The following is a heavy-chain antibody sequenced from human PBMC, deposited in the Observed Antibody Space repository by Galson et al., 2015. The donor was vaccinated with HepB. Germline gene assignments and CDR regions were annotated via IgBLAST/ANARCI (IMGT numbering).Heavy chain of an antibody. CDR3: AATVFGVVMNYYYMGV. V-gene: IGHV1-69*06. J-gene: IGHJ6*03. Sequence: SVKVSCKASGGTFTRLTINWVRQAPGQGLEWMGGISPMFGTAKYAEKFQGRVTITADTSTSAAYMDVSSLTSEDTAVYYCAATVFGVVMNYYYMGVGGEGTTVIVSS. CDR1: GGTFTRLT. D-gene: IGHD3-3*01. CDR2: ISPMFGTA.